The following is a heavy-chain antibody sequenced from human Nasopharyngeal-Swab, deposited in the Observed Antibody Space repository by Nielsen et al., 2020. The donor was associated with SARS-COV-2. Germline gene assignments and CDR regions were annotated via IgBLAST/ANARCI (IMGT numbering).Heavy chain of an antibody. J-gene: IGHJ3*02. CDR1: GFTFSSYA. V-gene: IGHV3-23*01. D-gene: IGHD3-10*01. Sequence: GGSVRLTCAASGFTFSSYAMSRGRQAPGKGQEWVEAISGSGGSTYYADSVKGRFTISRDNSKNTLYLQMNSLRAEDTAVYYCAKEGGYYGSGSYYNAFGAFDIWGQGTMVTVSS. CDR2: ISGSGGST. CDR3: AKEGGYYGSGSYYNAFGAFDI.